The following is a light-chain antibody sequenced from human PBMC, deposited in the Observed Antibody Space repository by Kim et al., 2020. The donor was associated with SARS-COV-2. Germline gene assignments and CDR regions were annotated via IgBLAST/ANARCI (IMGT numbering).Light chain of an antibody. CDR3: QQYGGSPLT. CDR1: QSVSRNY. Sequence: PGERATLSCRASQSVSRNYLTWYQQKPGQAPRLLIYGASSRATGIPDRFSGSGSGTDFTLTISRLEPEDFAVYYCQQYGGSPLTFGGGTKV. V-gene: IGKV3-20*01. J-gene: IGKJ4*01. CDR2: GAS.